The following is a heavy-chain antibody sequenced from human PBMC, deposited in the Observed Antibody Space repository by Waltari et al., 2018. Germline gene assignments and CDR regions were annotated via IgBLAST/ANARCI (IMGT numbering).Heavy chain of an antibody. V-gene: IGHV3-21*01. CDR2: ISSSTTYI. CDR1: GFSFRSYS. CDR3: VSGGWGFYFDY. D-gene: IGHD7-27*01. J-gene: IGHJ4*02. Sequence: EVQLVESGGGLVKPGGYRSLSCGPFGFSFRSYSMTWVRQAPGKGLEWVSSISSSTTYIHYADSVKGRFTISRDNAKNSLYLQMNSLRVEDTAVYYCVSGGWGFYFDYWGQGTVVTVSS.